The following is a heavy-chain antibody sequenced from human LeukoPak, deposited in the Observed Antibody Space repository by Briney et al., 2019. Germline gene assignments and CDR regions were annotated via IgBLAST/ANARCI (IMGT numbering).Heavy chain of an antibody. CDR3: ASDVREWLWFAGDAFDI. V-gene: IGHV3-20*04. D-gene: IGHD5-18*01. J-gene: IGHJ3*02. CDR2: INWKGGST. CDR1: GFTFDDYG. Sequence: TGGSLRLSCAASGFTFDDYGMSWVRQAPGKGLEWVSGINWKGGSTGYADSVKGRFTISRDNAKNSLYLQMNSLRAEDTALYYCASDVREWLWFAGDAFDIWGQGTMVTVSS.